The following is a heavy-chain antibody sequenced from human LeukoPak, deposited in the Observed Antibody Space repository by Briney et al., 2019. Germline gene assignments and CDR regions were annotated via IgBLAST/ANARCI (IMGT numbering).Heavy chain of an antibody. CDR2: IYYSGST. J-gene: IGHJ6*04. V-gene: IGHV4-59*12. D-gene: IGHD6-13*01. CDR3: ARGKGISAAYLVDV. CDR1: GGSISSYY. Sequence: SETLSLTCTVSGGSISSYYWSWLRQPPGKGPEWIGYIYYSGSTNYNPSLTSRVTMSVDTSKNQFSLKLSSVTAADTAVYYCARGKGISAAYLVDVWGKGTTVTVSS.